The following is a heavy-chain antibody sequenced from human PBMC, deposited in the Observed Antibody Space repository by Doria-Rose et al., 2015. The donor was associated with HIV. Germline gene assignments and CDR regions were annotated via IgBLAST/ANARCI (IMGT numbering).Heavy chain of an antibody. CDR3: ARIKSSRWYHKYYFDF. V-gene: IGHV2-26*01. D-gene: IGHD6-13*01. CDR2: IFSDDER. CDR1: GVSLSSPGMG. J-gene: IGHJ4*02. Sequence: SGPVLVKPTETLTLTCTVSGVSLSSPGMGVSWIRQPPGKALEWLANIFSDDERSYKTSLKSRLTSSMSTSKSQVVLTMTDMDPVDTATYYCARIKSSRWYHKYYFDFWGQGTLVIVSA.